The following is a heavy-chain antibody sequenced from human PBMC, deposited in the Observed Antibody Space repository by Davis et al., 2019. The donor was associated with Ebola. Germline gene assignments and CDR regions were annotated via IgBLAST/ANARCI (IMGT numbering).Heavy chain of an antibody. V-gene: IGHV1-8*01. Sequence: APVKVSCKASGYTFTSYDINWVRQATGQGLEWMGWMNPNSGNTGDAQKFQGRVTMTRNTSISTAYMELSSLRSEDTAVYYCARAPGGFGELSWYFDYWGQGTLVTVSS. CDR3: ARAPGGFGELSWYFDY. J-gene: IGHJ4*02. D-gene: IGHD3-10*01. CDR2: MNPNSGNT. CDR1: GYTFTSYD.